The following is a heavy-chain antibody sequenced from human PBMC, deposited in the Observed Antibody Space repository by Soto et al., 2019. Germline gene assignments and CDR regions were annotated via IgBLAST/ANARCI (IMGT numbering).Heavy chain of an antibody. CDR1: GFTFSSYG. J-gene: IGHJ6*02. CDR3: AKGGQDYDFWSGPLSRGSYYYYGMDV. CDR2: ISYDGSNK. Sequence: GGSLRLSCAASGFTFSSYGMHWVRQAPGKGLEWVAVISYDGSNKYYADSVKGRFTISRDNSKNTLYLQMNSLRAEDTAVYYCAKGGQDYDFWSGPLSRGSYYYYGMDVWGQGTTVTVSS. D-gene: IGHD3-3*01. V-gene: IGHV3-30*18.